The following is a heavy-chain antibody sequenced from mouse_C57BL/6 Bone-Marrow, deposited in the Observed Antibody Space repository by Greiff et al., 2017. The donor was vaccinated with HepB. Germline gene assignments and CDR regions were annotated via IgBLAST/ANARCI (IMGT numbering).Heavy chain of an antibody. D-gene: IGHD1-1*01. J-gene: IGHJ4*01. V-gene: IGHV1-18*01. CDR1: GYTFTDYN. CDR2: INPNNGGT. CDR3: ARAYYYYGRAMDY. Sequence: DVKLQESGPELVKPGASVKIPCKASGYTFTDYNMDWVKQSHGKSLEWIGDINPNNGGTIYNQKFKGKATLTVDKSSSTAYMELRSLTSEDTAVYYCARAYYYYGRAMDYWGQGTSVTVSS.